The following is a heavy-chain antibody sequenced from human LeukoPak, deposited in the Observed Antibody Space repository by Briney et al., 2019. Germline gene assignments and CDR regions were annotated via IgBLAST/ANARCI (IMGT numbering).Heavy chain of an antibody. V-gene: IGHV3-48*04. D-gene: IGHD4-23*01. CDR3: ARDVTYHGGDWFDP. CDR1: EFTFSSYS. Sequence: HTAGSLRLSCAASEFTFSSYSMSWVRQAPGKGLEWASYISSTASSIYYADSVKGRFTISRDNAKNSLYLQMNSLRAEDTAVYYCARDVTYHGGDWFDPWGQGTLVTVSS. J-gene: IGHJ5*02. CDR2: ISSTASSI.